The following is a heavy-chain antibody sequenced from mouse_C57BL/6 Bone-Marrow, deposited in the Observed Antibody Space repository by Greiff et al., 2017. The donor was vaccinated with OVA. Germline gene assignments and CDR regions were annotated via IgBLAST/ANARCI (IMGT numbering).Heavy chain of an antibody. Sequence: QLQLKESGAELVRPGASVTLSCKASGYTFTDYEMHWVKQTPVHGLEWIGAIDPETGGTAYNQKFKGKAILTADKSSSTAYMELRSLTSEDSAVYYCTRLRDYDVGYWGQGTTLTVSS. CDR3: TRLRDYDVGY. V-gene: IGHV1-15*01. CDR1: GYTFTDYE. D-gene: IGHD2-4*01. J-gene: IGHJ2*01. CDR2: IDPETGGT.